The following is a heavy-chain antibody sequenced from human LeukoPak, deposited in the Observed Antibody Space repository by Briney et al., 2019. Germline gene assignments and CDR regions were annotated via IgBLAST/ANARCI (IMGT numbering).Heavy chain of an antibody. V-gene: IGHV3-9*01. CDR3: ARSSITMVRGVIKSTTSWYHYYNMDV. CDR1: GFIFDDYA. J-gene: IGHJ6*03. D-gene: IGHD3-10*01. CDR2: ISWDSDSI. Sequence: AGGSLRLSCAASGFIFDDYAMHWVRQAPGKGLEWVSGISWDSDSIDYADSVKGRFTISRDNAKNSLYLQMNSLRAEDTAVYYCARSSITMVRGVIKSTTSWYHYYNMDVWGKGTTVTVSS.